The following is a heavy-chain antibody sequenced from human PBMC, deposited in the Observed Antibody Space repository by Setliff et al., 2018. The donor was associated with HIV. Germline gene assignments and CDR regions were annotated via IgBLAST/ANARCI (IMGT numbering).Heavy chain of an antibody. V-gene: IGHV4-31*03. CDR3: AREKYKFGYQVYFFDS. CDR2: IYYSGST. CDR1: DGSVSSTGYY. D-gene: IGHD5-12*01. J-gene: IGHJ4*02. Sequence: PSETLSLTCTVSDGSVSSTGYYWSWLRQNPGKGLEWIGNIYYSGSTNYNPSLKSRLTISLDTSNTQFSLKLSSVTAADTAVYFCAREKYKFGYQVYFFDSWGQGTLVTVSS.